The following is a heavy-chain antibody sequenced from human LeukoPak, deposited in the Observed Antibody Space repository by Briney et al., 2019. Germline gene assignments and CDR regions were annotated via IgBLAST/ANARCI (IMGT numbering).Heavy chain of an antibody. CDR2: FDPEDGET. Sequence: ASVKVSCKVSGYTLTELSMHWVRQAPGKGLEWMGGFDPEDGETIYAQKFQGRVTMTEDTSTDTAYTELSSLRSEDTAVYYCATDDRMVRGFHYWGQGTLVTVSS. CDR1: GYTLTELS. CDR3: ATDDRMVRGFHY. J-gene: IGHJ4*02. V-gene: IGHV1-24*01. D-gene: IGHD3-10*01.